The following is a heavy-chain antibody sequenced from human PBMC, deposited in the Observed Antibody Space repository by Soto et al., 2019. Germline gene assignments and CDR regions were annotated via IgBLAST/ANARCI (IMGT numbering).Heavy chain of an antibody. J-gene: IGHJ6*02. V-gene: IGHV3-9*01. CDR1: GFTFDDYA. Sequence: PGGSLRLSCAASGFTFDDYAMHWVRQAPGKGLEWVSGISWNSGSIGYADSLKGRFTISRDNAKNSLYLQMKSLRAEDTALYYCAKYIGVAGTGYDYYGMDVGGQGTTVNVSS. CDR3: AKYIGVAGTGYDYYGMDV. D-gene: IGHD6-19*01. CDR2: ISWNSGSI.